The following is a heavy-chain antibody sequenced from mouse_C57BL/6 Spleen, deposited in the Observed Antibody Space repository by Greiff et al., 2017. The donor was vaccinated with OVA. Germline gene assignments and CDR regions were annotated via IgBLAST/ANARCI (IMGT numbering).Heavy chain of an antibody. Sequence: VQLVESGPGLVAPSQSLSITCTVSGFSLTSYAISWVRQPPGKGLEWLGVIWTGGGTNYNSALKSRLSIRKDNSKRQVFLKSNSLQDDDTARYYSGRGESYYYAMDYWGQGTSVTVSS. V-gene: IGHV2-9-1*01. J-gene: IGHJ4*01. CDR3: GRGESYYYAMDY. CDR1: GFSLTSYA. CDR2: IWTGGGT.